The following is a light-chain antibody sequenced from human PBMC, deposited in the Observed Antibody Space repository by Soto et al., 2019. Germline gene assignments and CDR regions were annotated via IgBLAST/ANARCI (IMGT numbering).Light chain of an antibody. CDR3: SSYTSSSPWV. J-gene: IGLJ3*02. CDR2: DGS. Sequence: QSALTQPASVSGSPGQSITISCTGTSSDVGGYNYVSWYQQHPGKAPKLMIYDGSNRPSGVSNRFSGSKSGNTASLTISGLQAEDEADYYCSSYTSSSPWVFGGGTKLTVL. V-gene: IGLV2-14*01. CDR1: SSDVGGYNY.